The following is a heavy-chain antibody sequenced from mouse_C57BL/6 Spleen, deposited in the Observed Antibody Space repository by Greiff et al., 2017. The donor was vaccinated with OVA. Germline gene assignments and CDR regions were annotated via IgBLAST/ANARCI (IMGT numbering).Heavy chain of an antibody. CDR2: IYPGDGDT. V-gene: IGHV1-80*01. J-gene: IGHJ1*03. CDR3: ARWGGWYFDV. Sequence: QVQLKESGAELVKPGASVKISCKASGYAFSSYWMNWVKQRPGKGLEWIGQIYPGDGDTNYNGKFKGQATLTADKSSSTSYIQLSSLTSEDSAVYFCARWGGWYFDVWGTGTTVTVSS. CDR1: GYAFSSYW.